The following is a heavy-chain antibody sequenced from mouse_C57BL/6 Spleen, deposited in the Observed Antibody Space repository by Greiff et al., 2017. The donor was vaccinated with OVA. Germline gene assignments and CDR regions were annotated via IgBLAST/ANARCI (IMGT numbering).Heavy chain of an antibody. Sequence: EVKLVESGPGLVKPSQSLSLTCSVTGYSITSGYYWNWIRQFPGNKLEWMGYISYDGSNNYNPSLKNRISITRDTSKNQFFLKLNSVTTEDTATYYCASLRGSFFDYWGQGTTLTVSS. CDR2: ISYDGSN. CDR3: ASLRGSFFDY. CDR1: GYSITSGYY. D-gene: IGHD1-1*01. V-gene: IGHV3-6*01. J-gene: IGHJ2*01.